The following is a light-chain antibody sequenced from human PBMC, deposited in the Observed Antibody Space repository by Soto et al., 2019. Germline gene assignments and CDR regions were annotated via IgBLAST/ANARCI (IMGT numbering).Light chain of an antibody. CDR2: DVN. V-gene: IGLV2-14*01. CDR3: TSYTSSSTLV. Sequence: QSVLTQPASVSGSPGQSITISCTGTSNDVGGYNYVSWYQQYPGKAPKLMIYDVNNRPSGVSNRFSGSKSGNTASLTISGLQAEDEADYYCTSYTSSSTLVFGGGTKLTVL. J-gene: IGLJ2*01. CDR1: SNDVGGYNY.